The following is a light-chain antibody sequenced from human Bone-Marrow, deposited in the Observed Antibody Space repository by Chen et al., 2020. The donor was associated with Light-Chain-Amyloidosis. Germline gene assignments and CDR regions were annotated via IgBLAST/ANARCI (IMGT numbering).Light chain of an antibody. V-gene: IGLV2-14*01. CDR1: SSDIGGCNS. CDR2: DVS. J-gene: IGLJ3*02. CDR3: SSCSSSDTRV. Sequence: QSALTQPASVSGSPGQSITISCTGTSSDIGGCNSDSWYQQIPGKAPKLIISDVSNRPSGVSYRFSGSKSGNTASLTISGLQAEDEADYYCSSCSSSDTRVFGGGTKLTVL.